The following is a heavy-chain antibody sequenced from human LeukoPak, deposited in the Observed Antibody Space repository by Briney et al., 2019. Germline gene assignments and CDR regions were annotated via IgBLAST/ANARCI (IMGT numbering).Heavy chain of an antibody. V-gene: IGHV1-18*01. CDR3: ARDYILTLETENGDGFAI. Sequence: ASVKVSCKASGYTLRQYSMSWVRQAPGKGLEWMGWLSPSHTTRVYAQQFQGRVTMTADTNTNTVSMELRSLTSDDTAVYFCARDYILTLETENGDGFAIWGQGTVVSVSS. D-gene: IGHD3-9*01. CDR2: LSPSHTTR. J-gene: IGHJ3*02. CDR1: GYTLRQYS.